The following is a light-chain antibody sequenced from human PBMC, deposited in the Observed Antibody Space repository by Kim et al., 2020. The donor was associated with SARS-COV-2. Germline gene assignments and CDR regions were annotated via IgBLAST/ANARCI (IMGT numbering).Light chain of an antibody. J-gene: IGLJ3*02. CDR1: SSDFGAENY. CDR2: ELS. CDR3: STYAGRVL. V-gene: IGLV2-8*01. Sequence: QSALTQPPSASGSPGQSVAISCTGSSSDFGAENYVSWYQHHPGKAPKLIIFELSKRPSGVPDRFSGAKSGNTASLTVSGLRAEDEADYYCSTYAGRVLFGGGTQLTVL.